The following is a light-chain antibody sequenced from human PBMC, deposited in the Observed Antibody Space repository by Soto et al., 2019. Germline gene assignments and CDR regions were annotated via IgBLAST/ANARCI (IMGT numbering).Light chain of an antibody. J-gene: IGKJ2*01. CDR2: LGS. Sequence: DIVMTQSPLSLPVTPGEPASISCRSSQSLLHSNGYNYLDWYLQKPGHSPQLLIYLGSNRASGVPDRFSGSGSGTDFTLKISRVEAEDVAVYYCMQALQTPYTFGQGTKLEIK. CDR3: MQALQTPYT. V-gene: IGKV2-28*01. CDR1: QSLLHSNGYNY.